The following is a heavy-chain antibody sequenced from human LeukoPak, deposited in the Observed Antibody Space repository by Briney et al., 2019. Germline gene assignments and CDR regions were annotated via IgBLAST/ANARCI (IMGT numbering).Heavy chain of an antibody. Sequence: GGSLRLSCAASGFTFSSYSMNWVRQAPGEGLEWVSSISSSSSYIYYADSVKGRFTISRDNANNSLYLQMNSLRAEDTAVYYCARGYSGVSGAFDIWGQGTMVTVSS. D-gene: IGHD5-12*01. CDR2: ISSSSSYI. CDR1: GFTFSSYS. V-gene: IGHV3-21*01. J-gene: IGHJ3*02. CDR3: ARGYSGVSGAFDI.